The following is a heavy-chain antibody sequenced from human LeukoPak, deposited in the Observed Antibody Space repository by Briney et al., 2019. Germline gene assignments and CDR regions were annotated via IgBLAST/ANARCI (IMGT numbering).Heavy chain of an antibody. CDR1: GGTFSSYA. Sequence: SVKVSCKASGGTFSSYAISWVRQAPGQGLEWMGRIIPIFGTANYAQKFQGRVTITTDESTSTAYVELSSLRSEDTAVYYCARDLRSDSGYVSHPGYYYYYYMDVWGKGTTVAVSS. D-gene: IGHD5-12*01. V-gene: IGHV1-69*05. CDR3: ARDLRSDSGYVSHPGYYYYYYMDV. CDR2: IIPIFGTA. J-gene: IGHJ6*03.